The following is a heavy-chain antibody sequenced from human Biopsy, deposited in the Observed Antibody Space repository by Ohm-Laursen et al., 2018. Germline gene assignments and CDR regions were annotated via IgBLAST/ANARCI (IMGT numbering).Heavy chain of an antibody. Sequence: GTLSLTCAVSGDSISSYYWSWIRQPPGKGLESIGSIFYSGITYYNPSLQSRVTMSVDTSKNQFSLNLTSVTAADTAVYYCARHPTGFWLDPWGQGTLVIASS. V-gene: IGHV4-59*04. CDR1: GDSISSYY. CDR3: ARHPTGFWLDP. CDR2: IFYSGIT. J-gene: IGHJ5*02.